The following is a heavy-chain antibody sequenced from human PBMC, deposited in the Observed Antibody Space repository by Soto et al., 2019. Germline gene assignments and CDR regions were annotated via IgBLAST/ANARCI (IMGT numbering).Heavy chain of an antibody. Sequence: QVQLVESGGGVVQPGRSLRVSCAASRFSFNTFGIHWVRQAPGKGLEWVALISDDGRNKYFADSVKGRFTISRDNSNNTLYLQMNSLRAEDTAVYYCAKDWGHGDYVFDNWGQGTLVIVSS. V-gene: IGHV3-30*18. D-gene: IGHD4-17*01. CDR3: AKDWGHGDYVFDN. CDR1: RFSFNTFG. J-gene: IGHJ4*02. CDR2: ISDDGRNK.